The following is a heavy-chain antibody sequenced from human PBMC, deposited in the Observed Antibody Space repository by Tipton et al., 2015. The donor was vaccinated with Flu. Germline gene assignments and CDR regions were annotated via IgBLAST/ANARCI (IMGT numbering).Heavy chain of an antibody. Sequence: SLRLSCAASGFTFGTYWMSWVRQPPGKGLEWVATMAHDGSEKYYVGSVKGRFTISRDNAKNSLYLQMNGLRAEDTAVYYCARDLPHSPSYSGYDWYGYWGQGTLVTVSS. D-gene: IGHD5-12*01. V-gene: IGHV3-7*01. CDR3: ARDLPHSPSYSGYDWYGY. CDR2: MAHDGSEK. CDR1: GFTFGTYW. J-gene: IGHJ4*02.